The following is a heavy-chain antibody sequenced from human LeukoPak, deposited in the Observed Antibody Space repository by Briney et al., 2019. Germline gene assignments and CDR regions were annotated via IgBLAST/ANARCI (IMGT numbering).Heavy chain of an antibody. Sequence: GWSLRLLCSVSGYAFCSYCMSWVRRAPGKGLEGVANKKQDGSENYYVDSVKGRFTISRDNAKNSLYLQMNSLRAEDTALYYCAKDMARPGWDILVGDYYYVMDVWGKGATVTVSS. CDR1: GYAFCSYC. CDR2: KKQDGSEN. V-gene: IGHV3-7*03. D-gene: IGHD1-26*01. CDR3: AKDMARPGWDILVGDYYYVMDV. J-gene: IGHJ6*04.